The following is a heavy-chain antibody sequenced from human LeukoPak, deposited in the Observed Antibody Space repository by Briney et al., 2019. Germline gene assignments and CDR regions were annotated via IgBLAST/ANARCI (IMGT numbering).Heavy chain of an antibody. Sequence: ASVKVSCTASGGTFSSYAISWVRQAPGQGLEWMGGIIPIFGTANYAQKFQGRVTITADESTSTAYMELSSLRSEDTAVYYCARIGYDSSGYYLPINYGMDVWGQGTTVTVS. D-gene: IGHD3-22*01. CDR2: IIPIFGTA. CDR3: ARIGYDSSGYYLPINYGMDV. V-gene: IGHV1-69*01. CDR1: GGTFSSYA. J-gene: IGHJ6*02.